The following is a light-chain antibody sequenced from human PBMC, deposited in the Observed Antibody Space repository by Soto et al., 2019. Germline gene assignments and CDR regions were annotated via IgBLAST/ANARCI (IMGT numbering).Light chain of an antibody. CDR2: LGS. Sequence: DIVMTQSPLSLPVSPGEPASISCRSSQSLLQRNGYNYLDWYLQKPGQSPQLLIYLGSNRASGVHDRFSGSGSGTNFTLKISRVEAEDVGVYYCMQALKIPLTFGGGTKVEIK. CDR3: MQALKIPLT. V-gene: IGKV2-28*01. J-gene: IGKJ4*01. CDR1: QSLLQRNGYNY.